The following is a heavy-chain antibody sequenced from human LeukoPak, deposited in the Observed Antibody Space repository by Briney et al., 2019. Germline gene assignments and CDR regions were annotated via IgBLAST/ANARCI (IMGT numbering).Heavy chain of an antibody. CDR1: GGTFSSFA. CDR3: ASATLRCSGGSCYEMDV. J-gene: IGHJ6*04. D-gene: IGHD2-15*01. CDR2: IIPIFGTA. V-gene: IGHV1-69*06. Sequence: ASVKVSCKASGGTFSSFAINWVRQAPGQGLEWMGGIIPIFGTANYAQKFQGRVAITADKSTSTAYMELSSLRSEDTAVYYCASATLRCSGGSCYEMDVWGKGTTVTVSS.